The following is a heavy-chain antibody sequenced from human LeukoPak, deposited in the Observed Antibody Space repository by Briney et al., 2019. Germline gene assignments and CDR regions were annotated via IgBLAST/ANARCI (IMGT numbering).Heavy chain of an antibody. Sequence: PGGSLRLSCAASGFTFSSYSMNWVRHAPGKGLEWVSSISSSSSYIYYADSVKGRFTISRDNAKNSLYLQMNSLRAEDTAVYYCARGAGSAYYDILTRLDYWGQGTLVTVSS. V-gene: IGHV3-21*01. CDR1: GFTFSSYS. J-gene: IGHJ4*02. CDR3: ARGAGSAYYDILTRLDY. CDR2: ISSSSSYI. D-gene: IGHD3-9*01.